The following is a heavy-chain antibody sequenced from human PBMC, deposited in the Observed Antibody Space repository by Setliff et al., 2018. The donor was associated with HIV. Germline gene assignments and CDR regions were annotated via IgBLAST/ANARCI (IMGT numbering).Heavy chain of an antibody. CDR3: ARQRHGGAGAHDY. J-gene: IGHJ4*02. Sequence: SETLSLTCTVSGGSISSSSYYWGWIRQPPGKGLEWIGSISSSGNTYYNPSLKSRVTTSVDTPKNQFSLKLYSVTAADTAVYYCARQRHGGAGAHDYWGQGTLVTVSS. CDR2: ISSSGNT. D-gene: IGHD3-16*01. CDR1: GGSISSSSYY. V-gene: IGHV4-39*07.